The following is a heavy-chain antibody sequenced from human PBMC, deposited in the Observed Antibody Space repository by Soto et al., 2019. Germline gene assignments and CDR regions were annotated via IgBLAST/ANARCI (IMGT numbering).Heavy chain of an antibody. V-gene: IGHV1-58*01. J-gene: IGHJ5*02. CDR1: GFTFSSSA. CDR2: IDVGSANA. Sequence: SVKVSCKTSGFTFSSSAVHWVRQARGHRLQWIGWIDVGSANANYAQMHQERVTMTRDTSTSTVYMELSSLRSEDTAVYYCARTRSTYYYDSSGYYVPQGFDPWGQGTLVTVSS. CDR3: ARTRSTYYYDSSGYYVPQGFDP. D-gene: IGHD3-22*01.